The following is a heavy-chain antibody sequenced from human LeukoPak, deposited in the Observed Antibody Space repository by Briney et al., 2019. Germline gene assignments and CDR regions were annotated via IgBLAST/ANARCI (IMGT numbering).Heavy chain of an antibody. CDR3: AKYRTGPPYGLDV. CDR2: ISGRGANT. Sequence: GGSLRLSCVASGFTFSSYAMSWVRQAPGKGLEWVSGISGRGANTYHADSVKGRFTISRDNFKNTLYLQMNRLRAEDTATYYCAKYRTGPPYGLDVWGQGTTVTVSS. J-gene: IGHJ6*02. D-gene: IGHD1-26*01. CDR1: GFTFSSYA. V-gene: IGHV3-23*01.